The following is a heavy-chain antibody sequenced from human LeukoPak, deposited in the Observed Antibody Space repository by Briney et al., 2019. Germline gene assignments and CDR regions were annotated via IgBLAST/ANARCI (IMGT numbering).Heavy chain of an antibody. Sequence: PGGSLRLSCSAPWFTVSRNYMSWVRQAPGKGLEWVSVIYSGGNTYYADSVKGRFTISRDNSKNTLYLQMNSLTAEDTAVYYCANLPRGDYWGLGTLVTVSS. CDR3: ANLPRGDY. D-gene: IGHD3-10*01. CDR2: IYSGGNT. CDR1: WFTVSRNY. V-gene: IGHV3-53*01. J-gene: IGHJ4*02.